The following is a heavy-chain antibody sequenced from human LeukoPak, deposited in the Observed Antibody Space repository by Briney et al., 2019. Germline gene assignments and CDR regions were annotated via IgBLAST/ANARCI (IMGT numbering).Heavy chain of an antibody. CDR1: GYTFTGYY. CDR2: INPNNGDT. J-gene: IGHJ4*02. Sequence: ASVKVSCKASGYTFTGYYIHWVRQAPGQGLEWMGRINPNNGDTNYAQKFPGRVTLTRDTSIGTAYMELSSLRPDDTAMYYCVREITRATTYFDSWGQGTLVTVSS. D-gene: IGHD1-26*01. V-gene: IGHV1-2*06. CDR3: VREITRATTYFDS.